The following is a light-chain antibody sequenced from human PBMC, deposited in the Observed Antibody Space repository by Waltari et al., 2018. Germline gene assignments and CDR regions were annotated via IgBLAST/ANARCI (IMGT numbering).Light chain of an antibody. Sequence: QSALTQPASVSGSPGQSITISCTGTSSDVGIYRFVSWYQQHPGKAPKLMIYEVSNRPSWVFNRFSCSKSGNTASPTISVLQAEDEADYYCSSYTTSTSYVVFGGGTKLTVL. V-gene: IGLV2-14*01. CDR2: EVS. J-gene: IGLJ2*01. CDR1: SSDVGIYRF. CDR3: SSYTTSTSYVV.